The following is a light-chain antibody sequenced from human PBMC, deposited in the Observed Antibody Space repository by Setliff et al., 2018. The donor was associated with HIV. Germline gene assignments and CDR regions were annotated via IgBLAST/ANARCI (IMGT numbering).Light chain of an antibody. J-gene: IGLJ1*01. CDR3: GSYASSNSYV. CDR1: SSDVGDYNY. Sequence: ALTQPPSASGSPGQSVTISCTGTSSDVGDYNYVSWYQQHPGKAPKLMIYEITKRPSGVPDRFSGSKSGNTASLTVSGLQAEDEADYYCGSYASSNSYVFGTGTKVTV. CDR2: EIT. V-gene: IGLV2-8*01.